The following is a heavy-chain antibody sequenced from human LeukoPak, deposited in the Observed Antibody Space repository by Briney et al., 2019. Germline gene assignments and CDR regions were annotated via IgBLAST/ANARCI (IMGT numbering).Heavy chain of an antibody. Sequence: TGGSLRLSCAASGFTVSNNYMSWVRQAPGKGLEWVSVVYGGGSTYYADSVKGRFTISRDNSKNRLYLQMNSLRTEDTAVYYCAKANPLIVGARAGGPINFWGQGTMVTVSS. D-gene: IGHD1-26*01. CDR1: GFTVSNNY. CDR2: VYGGGST. CDR3: AKANPLIVGARAGGPINF. V-gene: IGHV3-53*05. J-gene: IGHJ3*01.